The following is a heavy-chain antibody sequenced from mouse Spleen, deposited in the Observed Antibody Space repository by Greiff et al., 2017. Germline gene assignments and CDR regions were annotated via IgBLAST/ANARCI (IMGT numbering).Heavy chain of an antibody. J-gene: IGHJ2*01. CDR2: ISSGGSYT. V-gene: IGHV5-9-3*01. CDR1: GFTFSSYD. CDR3: ATFQYYFDY. Sequence: EVQVVESGGGLVKPGGSLKLSCAASGFTFSSYDMSWVRQTPEKRLEWVATISSGGSYTYYPDSVKGRFTISRDNAKNTLYLQMSSLRSEDTAMYYCATFQYYFDYWGQGTTLTVSS.